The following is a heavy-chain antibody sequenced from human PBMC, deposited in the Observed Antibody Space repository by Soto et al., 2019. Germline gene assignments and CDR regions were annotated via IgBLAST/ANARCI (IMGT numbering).Heavy chain of an antibody. CDR3: ARDRNRSSGAWYLPPCIDA. CDR2: TYYVSRWYF. CDR1: GDSVSRNAVG. V-gene: IGHV6-1*01. Sequence: SQTLSLTCVISGDSVSRNAVGWNWIRQSPSRGLEWLGRTYYVSRWYFDYAVSVKSRLTIHTDTSKNQSSLHVSSVIPEDTAVYYCARDRNRSSGAWYLPPCIDAWGQGTLVTVSS. D-gene: IGHD6-19*01. J-gene: IGHJ5*02.